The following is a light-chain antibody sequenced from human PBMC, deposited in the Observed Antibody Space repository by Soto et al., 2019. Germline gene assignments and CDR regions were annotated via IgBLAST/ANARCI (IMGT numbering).Light chain of an antibody. V-gene: IGKV1-39*01. Sequence: DIPMTQSPSSLSASVGDRATISCRASQSISSYLNWYQHKPGKAPKLLIYSAYTLKSGVPSRFRGSASGTVFLLTISRQHPEDFATYYCQQSYSTPWTFGQGTKLEIK. CDR2: SAY. CDR1: QSISSY. CDR3: QQSYSTPWT. J-gene: IGKJ1*01.